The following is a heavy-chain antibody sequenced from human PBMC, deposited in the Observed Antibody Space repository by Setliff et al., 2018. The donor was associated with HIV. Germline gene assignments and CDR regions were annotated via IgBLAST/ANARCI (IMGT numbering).Heavy chain of an antibody. CDR3: NSLRSEDSAVYYCARGVIRGVISQGGLDY. J-gene: IGHJ4*02. Sequence: SETLSLTCTVYGASISNSNSYWGWIRQPPGKGLEWIGIGSYSGSTYYNPSLKSRVTISVDTSNNQFSLKLSSVTAASTAYMELNSLRSEDSAVYYCARGVIRGVISQGGLDYWGPGTLVTVSS. D-gene: IGHD3-10*01. CDR2: GSYSGST. V-gene: IGHV4-39*03. CDR1: GASISNSNSY.